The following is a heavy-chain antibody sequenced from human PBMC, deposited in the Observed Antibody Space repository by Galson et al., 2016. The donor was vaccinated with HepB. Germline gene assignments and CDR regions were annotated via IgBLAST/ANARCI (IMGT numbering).Heavy chain of an antibody. CDR1: GGSITGGNTYF. CDR3: ARHAGAAKVEGFDD. D-gene: IGHD5-24*01. J-gene: IGHJ4*02. CDR2: IYHTGIT. V-gene: IGHV4-39*01. Sequence: ETLSLTCTVSGGSITGGNTYFWGWIRQPPGKGLEWIASIYHTGITHHNPSLMSRVTISVDTSKNQFSLELSSLTAADTAVYYCARHAGAAKVEGFDDWGQGTLVTVSA.